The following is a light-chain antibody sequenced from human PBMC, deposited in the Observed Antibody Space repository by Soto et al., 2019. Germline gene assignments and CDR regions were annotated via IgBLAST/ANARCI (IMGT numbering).Light chain of an antibody. CDR3: QKYNSAPT. Sequence: DIQMTQSPSSLSASVGDRVTITCRASQGISNYLAWYQQKPGKVPKLLIFAASTLQSGVPSRFGGSGSGTDFTLTISSLQPEDVATYYCQKYNSAPTFGQGTRLEI. V-gene: IGKV1-27*01. CDR2: AAS. CDR1: QGISNY. J-gene: IGKJ5*01.